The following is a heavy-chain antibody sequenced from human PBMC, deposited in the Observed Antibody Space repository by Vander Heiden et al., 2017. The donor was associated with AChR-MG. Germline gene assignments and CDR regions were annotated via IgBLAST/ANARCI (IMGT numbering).Heavy chain of an antibody. Sequence: QVTLKESGPVLVKPTETLTLTCTVSGFSLSNARMGVSWIRQPPGKALEWLAHIFSNDEKSYSTALKSRLTISKDTSKSQVVLTMTKMETVDTATYCYALSPRGGDLRKDYWVQGTLVTVSS. CDR1: GFSLSNARMG. CDR3: ALSPRGGDLRKDY. J-gene: IGHJ4*02. CDR2: IFSNDEK. V-gene: IGHV2-26*01. D-gene: IGHD2-21*02.